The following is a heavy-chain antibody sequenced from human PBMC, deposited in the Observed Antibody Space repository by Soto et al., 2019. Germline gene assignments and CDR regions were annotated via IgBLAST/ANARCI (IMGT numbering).Heavy chain of an antibody. D-gene: IGHD3-10*01. CDR2: IKSKTDGGTT. V-gene: IGHV3-15*01. CDR1: GFTFSNAW. Sequence: GGSLRLSCAASGFTFSNAWMSWVRQAPGKGLEWVGRIKSKTDGGTTDYAAPVKGRFTISRDDSKNTLYLQMNSLKTEDTAVYYCSTDITEDCYFDLWGRGTLVTVSS. J-gene: IGHJ2*01. CDR3: STDITEDCYFDL.